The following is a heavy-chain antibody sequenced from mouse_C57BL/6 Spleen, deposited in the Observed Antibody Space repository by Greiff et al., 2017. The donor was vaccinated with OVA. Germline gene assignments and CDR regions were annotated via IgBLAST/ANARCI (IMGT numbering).Heavy chain of an antibody. D-gene: IGHD2-4*01. CDR2: INPSNGGT. CDR3: ARNDYDDYAMDY. CDR1: GYTFTSYW. Sequence: QVQLQQSGTELVKPGASVKLSCKASGYTFTSYWMHWVKQRPGQGLEWIGNINPSNGGTNYNEKFKSKATLTVDKSSSTAYMQLSSLTSEDSAVYYCARNDYDDYAMDYWGQGTSVTVSS. J-gene: IGHJ4*01. V-gene: IGHV1-53*01.